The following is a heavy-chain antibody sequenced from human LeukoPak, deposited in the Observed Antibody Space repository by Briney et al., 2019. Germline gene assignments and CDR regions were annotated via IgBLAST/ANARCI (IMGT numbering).Heavy chain of an antibody. CDR3: ARQVYGDYVEYFQH. CDR1: GFTFSSYS. V-gene: IGHV3-21*01. D-gene: IGHD4-17*01. Sequence: PGGSLRLSCAASGFTFSSYSMNWVRQAPGKGLEWVSSISSSSSYIYYADSVKGGFTISRDNAKNSLYLQMNSLRAEDTAVYYCARQVYGDYVEYFQHWGQGTLVTVSS. J-gene: IGHJ1*01. CDR2: ISSSSSYI.